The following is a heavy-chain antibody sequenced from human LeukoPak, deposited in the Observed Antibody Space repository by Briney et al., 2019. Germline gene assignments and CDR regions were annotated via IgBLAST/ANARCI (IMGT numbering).Heavy chain of an antibody. V-gene: IGHV3-9*01. CDR3: AREGIIAADDAFDI. Sequence: GGSLRLSCAASGFTFDDYAMHWVRQAPGKGLEWVSGISWNSGSIGYADSVKGRFTISRDNAKNSLYLQMNSLRAEDTAVYYCAREGIIAADDAFDIWGQGTMVTVSS. D-gene: IGHD6-13*01. CDR2: ISWNSGSI. J-gene: IGHJ3*02. CDR1: GFTFDDYA.